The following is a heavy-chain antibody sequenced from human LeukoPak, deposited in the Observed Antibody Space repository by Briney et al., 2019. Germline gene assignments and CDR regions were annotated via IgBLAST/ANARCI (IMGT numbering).Heavy chain of an antibody. J-gene: IGHJ6*03. D-gene: IGHD4-17*01. CDR3: ARPQPDYGDYPPFLYMDV. Sequence: ASVKVSCKASGYTFTGYYMHWVRQAPGQGLEWMGWINPNSGGTNYAQKLQGRVTMTTDTSTSTAYMELRSLRSDDTAVYYCARPQPDYGDYPPFLYMDVWGKGTTVTVSS. CDR2: INPNSGGT. CDR1: GYTFTGYY. V-gene: IGHV1-2*02.